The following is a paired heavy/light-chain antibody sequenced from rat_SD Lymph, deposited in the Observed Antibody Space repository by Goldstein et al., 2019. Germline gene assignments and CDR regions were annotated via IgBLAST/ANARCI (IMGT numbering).Light chain of an antibody. J-gene: IGKJ5*01. CDR2: RVS. Sequence: DVLMTQTPVSLPVSLGGQVSISCRSSQSLVHSDGNTYLHWYLQKPGQSPQLLIYRVSNRFSGVPDRFSGSGSGTDFTLKISRVEPEDLGVYYCLQSTHFPLTFGSGTKLEIK. CDR3: LQSTHFPLT. V-gene: IGKV1S22*01. CDR1: QSLVHSDGNTY.
Heavy chain of an antibody. J-gene: IGHJ2*01. CDR2: IKDKSNNYAT. V-gene: IGHV6-13*01. CDR3: TFYYFDY. CDR1: GFTFSTAW. Sequence: EVQLVETGGGLVQPGKSLKLTCATSGFTFSTAWMHWVRQSPEKRLEWIARIKDKSNNYATDYVESVKGRFTISRDDSKSSVYLQMNSLKEEDTATYYCTFYYFDYWGQGVMVTVSS.